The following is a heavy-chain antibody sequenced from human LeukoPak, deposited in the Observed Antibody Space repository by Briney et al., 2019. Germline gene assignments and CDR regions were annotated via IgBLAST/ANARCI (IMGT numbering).Heavy chain of an antibody. J-gene: IGHJ4*02. CDR1: GFTFSSYW. V-gene: IGHV3-7*01. Sequence: PGGSLRLSCAASGFTFSSYWMSWVRQAPGKGLEWVANIKQDGSEKYYVDSVKGRFTISRDNAKNSLYLQMNSLRAEDTAVYYCAKDLLYLAGVVAATGGFDYWGQGTLVTVSS. CDR3: AKDLLYLAGVVAATGGFDY. CDR2: IKQDGSEK. D-gene: IGHD2-15*01.